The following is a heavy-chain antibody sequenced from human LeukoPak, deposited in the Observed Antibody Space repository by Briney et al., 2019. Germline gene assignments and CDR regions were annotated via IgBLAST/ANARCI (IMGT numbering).Heavy chain of an antibody. CDR2: IFPADSDT. Sequence: GGSLRLSCAASGFTFSTYWIGWVRQTPGKGLEWMGVIFPADSDTRYSPSFQGQVTISADKSISTAYLQWSSLKASDTAMYYCASVYSSTSWDYWGQGTLVTVSS. CDR1: GFTFSTYW. V-gene: IGHV5-51*01. J-gene: IGHJ4*02. CDR3: ASVYSSTSWDY. D-gene: IGHD6-13*01.